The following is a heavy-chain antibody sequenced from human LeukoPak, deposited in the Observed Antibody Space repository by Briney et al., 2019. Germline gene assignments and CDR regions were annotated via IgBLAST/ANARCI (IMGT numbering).Heavy chain of an antibody. CDR2: IHIYRGNT. Sequence: ASVKVSCKASGYSSTNYGISWVRQAPGQGLEWMGWIHIYRGNTNYAQKFQGRVTMTTDTSASTVYMEVRGLRSDDTAMYYCARDVGITVADSFDPWGQGTLVTVSS. D-gene: IGHD6-13*01. V-gene: IGHV1-18*01. J-gene: IGHJ5*02. CDR1: GYSSTNYG. CDR3: ARDVGITVADSFDP.